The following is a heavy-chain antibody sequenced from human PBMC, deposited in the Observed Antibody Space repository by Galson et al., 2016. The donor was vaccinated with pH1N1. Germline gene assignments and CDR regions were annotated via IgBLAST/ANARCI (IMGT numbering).Heavy chain of an antibody. J-gene: IGHJ3*02. CDR2: IHLGGSHI. D-gene: IGHD4-17*01. V-gene: IGHV5-51*01. CDR3: ARQNDYGDYRGDAFDI. CDR1: GYRFSSSW. Sequence: QSGAEVKMPGESLKISCKGSGYRFSSSWIGWVRQMPGKGLEWMGIIHLGGSHIRYSPSFQGQVTISADKSINIVSLQWSSLKASDTAMYYCARQNDYGDYRGDAFDIWGQGTMVTVSS.